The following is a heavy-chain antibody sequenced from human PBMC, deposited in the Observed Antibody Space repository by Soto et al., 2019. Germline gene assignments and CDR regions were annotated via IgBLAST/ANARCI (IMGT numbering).Heavy chain of an antibody. CDR3: ARDQIGGYSSSWYEPFDH. D-gene: IGHD6-13*01. J-gene: IGHJ4*02. CDR1: GASISSYY. V-gene: IGHV4-59*12. CDR2: IWYSGTS. Sequence: SETLSLTCAVSGASISSYYWNWIRQAPGKGLEWIGNIWYSGTSNYNPSLKSRITINPDTSKNQFSLQLNSVTPDDTAVYYCARDQIGGYSSSWYEPFDHWGQGTLVTVSS.